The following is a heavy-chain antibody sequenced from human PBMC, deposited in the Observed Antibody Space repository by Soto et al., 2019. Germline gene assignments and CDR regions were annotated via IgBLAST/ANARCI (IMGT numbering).Heavy chain of an antibody. D-gene: IGHD1-26*01. CDR3: ARRLRETRTSDY. J-gene: IGHJ4*02. CDR2: IYYSGST. CDR1: GGSISSSSYY. Sequence: PSETLSLTCTVSGGSISSSSYYWGWIRQPPGKGLEWIGSIYYSGSTYYNPSLKSRVTISVDTSKNQFSLRLSSVTAADTAVYYCARRLRETRTSDYWGQGTLVTDSS. V-gene: IGHV4-39*01.